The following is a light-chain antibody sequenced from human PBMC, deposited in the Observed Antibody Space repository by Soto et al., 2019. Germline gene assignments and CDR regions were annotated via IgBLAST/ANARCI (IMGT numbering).Light chain of an antibody. CDR3: QQYRTLAS. CDR1: QSISDW. Sequence: EIQMTQSPSTLSASVGDRVTITCRASQSISDWLAWYQQKPGEIPKLPIYKASTLETGVPSRFSGGGSETDFTLTISSLQPDDFATYYCQQYRTLASFGQGTKVEIK. CDR2: KAS. J-gene: IGKJ1*01. V-gene: IGKV1-5*03.